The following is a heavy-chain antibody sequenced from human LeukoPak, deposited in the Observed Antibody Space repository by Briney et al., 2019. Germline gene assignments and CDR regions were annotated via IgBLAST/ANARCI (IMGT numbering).Heavy chain of an antibody. CDR1: GFTFSSYW. V-gene: IGHV3-74*03. Sequence: PGGSLRLSCAASGFTFSSYWMHWVRQAPGKGPVWVSRINSDGTGTMCADSVRGRFTISRDNAKNTLYLQMNSLRAEDTAVYYCAKHPAFDIWGQGTMVTVSS. CDR2: INSDGTGT. J-gene: IGHJ3*02. CDR3: AKHPAFDI.